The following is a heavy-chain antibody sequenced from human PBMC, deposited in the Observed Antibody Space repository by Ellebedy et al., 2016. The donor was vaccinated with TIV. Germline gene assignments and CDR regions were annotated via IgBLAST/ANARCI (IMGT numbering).Heavy chain of an antibody. CDR3: ARNDMPAYPCFDY. D-gene: IGHD2-2*01. Sequence: GESLKISCAASEFTFRSYWMSWVRQVPGKGLEWVSGINWNSGRKDYVDSVKGRSTISRDNAKNSLYLQMNSLRAEDTAVYYCARNDMPAYPCFDYWGQGTLVTVSS. J-gene: IGHJ4*02. CDR1: EFTFRSYW. CDR2: INWNSGRK. V-gene: IGHV3-20*04.